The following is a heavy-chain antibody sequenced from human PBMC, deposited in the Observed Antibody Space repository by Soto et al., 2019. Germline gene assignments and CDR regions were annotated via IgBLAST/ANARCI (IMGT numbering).Heavy chain of an antibody. CDR3: ARSAYCSGGSCYVFPDY. D-gene: IGHD2-15*01. Sequence: ASVKVSCKASGYTFTSYAMHWVRQAPGQRLEWMGWINAGNGNTKYSQKFQGRVTITRDTSASTAYMELSSLRSEDTAVYYCARSAYCSGGSCYVFPDYWGQGTLVTVSS. CDR2: INAGNGNT. CDR1: GYTFTSYA. J-gene: IGHJ4*02. V-gene: IGHV1-3*01.